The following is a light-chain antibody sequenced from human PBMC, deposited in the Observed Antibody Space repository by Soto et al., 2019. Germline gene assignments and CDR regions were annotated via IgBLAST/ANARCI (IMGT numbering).Light chain of an antibody. V-gene: IGLV1-44*01. Sequence: QSVLTQPPSASGTPGLRVSISCSGSNSNIGRNTVNWYQQLPGTAPKVLIYSNDQRPSGVPDRFSGSKSGTSASLAISGLQSEDEADYYCAAWDDSLNGQGVFGGGTKLTVL. CDR3: AAWDDSLNGQGV. J-gene: IGLJ3*02. CDR1: NSNIGRNT. CDR2: SND.